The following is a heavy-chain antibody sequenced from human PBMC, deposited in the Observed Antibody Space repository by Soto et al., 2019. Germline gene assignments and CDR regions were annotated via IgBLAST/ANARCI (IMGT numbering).Heavy chain of an antibody. CDR2: IYYSGST. D-gene: IGHD1-26*01. V-gene: IGHV4-59*01. Sequence: SETLSLTCTVSGGSISSYYWSWIRQPPGKGLEWIGYIYYSGSTNYNPSLKSRVTISVDTSKNQLSLKLSSVTAADTAVYYCARAPSGSYSDAFDIWGQGTMVTV. CDR3: ARAPSGSYSDAFDI. CDR1: GGSISSYY. J-gene: IGHJ3*02.